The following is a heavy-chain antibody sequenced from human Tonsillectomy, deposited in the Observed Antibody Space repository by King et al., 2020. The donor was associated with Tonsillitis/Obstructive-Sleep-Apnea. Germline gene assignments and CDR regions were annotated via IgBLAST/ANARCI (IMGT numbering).Heavy chain of an antibody. V-gene: IGHV4-39*01. J-gene: IGHJ2*01. Sequence: QLQESGPGLVKPSETLSLSCTVSGASISSSSYYWSWIRQPPGKGLEWIGSIYYSGSTYNNPSLKSRVTISVDTSKNQFSLKVNSVTAADTAVYYCATLVGAAPSWYFDLWGRGTLVTVSS. CDR3: ATLVGAAPSWYFDL. D-gene: IGHD1-26*01. CDR1: GASISSSSYY. CDR2: IYYSGST.